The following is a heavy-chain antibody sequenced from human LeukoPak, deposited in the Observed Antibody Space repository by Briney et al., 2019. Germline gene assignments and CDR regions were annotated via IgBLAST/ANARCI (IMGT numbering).Heavy chain of an antibody. CDR2: INPSGGST. D-gene: IGHD6-13*01. V-gene: IGHV1-46*01. CDR1: GYTFTSYY. Sequence: ASVKVSCKASGYTFTSYYMHWVRQASGQGLEWMGIINPSGGSTSYAQKFQGRVTITADESTSTAYMELSSLRSEDTAVYYCASHSSSWEPYYYGMDVWGQGTTVTVSS. CDR3: ASHSSSWEPYYYGMDV. J-gene: IGHJ6*02.